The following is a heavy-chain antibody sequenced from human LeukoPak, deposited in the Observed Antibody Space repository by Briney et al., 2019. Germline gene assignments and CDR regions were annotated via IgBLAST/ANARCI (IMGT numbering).Heavy chain of an antibody. J-gene: IGHJ4*02. V-gene: IGHV4-59*01. CDR1: RGSINSNY. CDR2: IDHSGNT. CDR3: ARVGSWYYFDY. D-gene: IGHD6-19*01. Sequence: SETLSLTCTVSRGSINSNYWSWIRQPPGEGLEWIAYIDHSGNTNYNPSLKSRVTISRDMSKNHFSLKLTSVTAADTAMYYCARVGSWYYFDYWGQGILVTVSS.